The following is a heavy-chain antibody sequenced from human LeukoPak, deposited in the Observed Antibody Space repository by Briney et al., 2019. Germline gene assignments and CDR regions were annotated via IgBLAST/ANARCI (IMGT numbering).Heavy chain of an antibody. D-gene: IGHD2-21*01. Sequence: GGSLRLSCAASGFTFSSSWMHWVRQAPGKGLAWVSRINTDGSTTTYADSVKGRFTISRDNSKNTLSLQMNSLRAEDTAVYYCARGGMVIAIAPYYYFMDVWGKGTTVTVSS. CDR2: INTDGSTT. CDR1: GFTFSSSW. J-gene: IGHJ6*03. V-gene: IGHV3-74*01. CDR3: ARGGMVIAIAPYYYFMDV.